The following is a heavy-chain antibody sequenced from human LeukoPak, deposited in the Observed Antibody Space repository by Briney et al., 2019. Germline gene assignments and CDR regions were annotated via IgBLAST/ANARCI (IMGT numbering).Heavy chain of an antibody. CDR2: INPNSGGT. CDR3: ARATNSPYFDY. CDR1: GYTFTDYY. J-gene: IGHJ4*02. V-gene: IGHV1-2*02. Sequence: ASVKVSCKASGYTFTDYYMHWVRQAPGQGLEWMGWINPNSGGTNYAQKFQGRVTMTRDTSITTAYMELNRLTSDDTAAYYCARATNSPYFDYWGQGTLVTVSS. D-gene: IGHD2/OR15-2a*01.